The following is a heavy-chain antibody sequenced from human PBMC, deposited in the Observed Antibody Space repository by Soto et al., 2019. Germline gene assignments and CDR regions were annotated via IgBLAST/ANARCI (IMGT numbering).Heavy chain of an antibody. J-gene: IGHJ5*02. CDR1: GFTFSSYD. V-gene: IGHV3-13*01. CDR2: IGTAGDT. D-gene: IGHD5-18*01. Sequence: GGSLRLSCAASGFTFSSYDMHWVRQATGKGLEWVSAIGTAGDTYYPGSVKGRFTISRENAKNSLYLRMNSLRAEDTAVYYCARGRGYSYGGNWFDPWGQGTLVTVSS. CDR3: ARGRGYSYGGNWFDP.